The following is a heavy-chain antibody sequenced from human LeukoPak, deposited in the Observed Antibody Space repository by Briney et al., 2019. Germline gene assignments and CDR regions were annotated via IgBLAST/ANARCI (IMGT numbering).Heavy chain of an antibody. CDR3: ARDRESQWYLDL. Sequence: GWSLRLSCAASGFTFSNYAMNWVRQAPGKGLEWLSYISSYSSDIYYADSVKGRFTISRDNAKNSLFLQMNSLRAEDTAVYYCARDRESQWYLDLWGRGTLVTVSS. CDR2: ISSYSSDI. V-gene: IGHV3-48*01. J-gene: IGHJ2*01. D-gene: IGHD3-10*01. CDR1: GFTFSNYA.